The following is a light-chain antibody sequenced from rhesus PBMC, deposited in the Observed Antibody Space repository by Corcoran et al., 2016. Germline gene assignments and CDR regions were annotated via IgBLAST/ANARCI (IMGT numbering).Light chain of an antibody. CDR2: KAS. Sequence: DIQMTQSPSSLSASVGDRVTITCRASENVNNFLNWYQQKPGKAPNLLIYKASTLQTGVPSRFSGSGSGTDYTFTIRGLQPEDVGTYYCQESSGTRTFGQGTKVEIK. CDR1: ENVNNF. CDR3: QESSGTRT. V-gene: IGKV1-74*01. J-gene: IGKJ1*01.